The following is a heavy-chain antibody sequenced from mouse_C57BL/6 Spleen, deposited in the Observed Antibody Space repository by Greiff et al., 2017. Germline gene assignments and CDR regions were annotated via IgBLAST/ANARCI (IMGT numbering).Heavy chain of an antibody. CDR2: ISYDGSN. J-gene: IGHJ3*01. CDR3: AREGLTTVVATPFAY. Sequence: EVKLQQSGPGLMKPSQSLSLTCYVTGYSITSGYYWNWIRQFPGNKLEWMGYISYDGSNNYNPSLKNRISITRDTSKNQFFLKLNSVTTEDTATYYCAREGLTTVVATPFAYWGQGTLVTVSA. V-gene: IGHV3-6*01. D-gene: IGHD1-1*01. CDR1: GYSITSGYY.